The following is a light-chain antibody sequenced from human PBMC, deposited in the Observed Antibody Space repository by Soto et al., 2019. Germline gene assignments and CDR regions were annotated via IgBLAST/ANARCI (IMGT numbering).Light chain of an antibody. CDR2: AAS. CDR1: QIISTY. J-gene: IGKJ1*01. CDR3: QQSYSTPRT. Sequence: DIPMTQSPSSLSASVGDRVTISCRASQIISTYLDWYQLKAGKAPKLLIYAASNLQSGVPSRFSGSGSGTDFTLTITSLQPEDFATYYCQQSYSTPRTFGQGTKVEIK. V-gene: IGKV1-39*01.